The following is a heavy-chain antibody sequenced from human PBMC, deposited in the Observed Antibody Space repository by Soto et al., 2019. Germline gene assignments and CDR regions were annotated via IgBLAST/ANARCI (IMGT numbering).Heavy chain of an antibody. CDR1: GDSVSTNSAA. J-gene: IGHJ6*02. D-gene: IGHD3-10*01. Sequence: PSQTLSLTCAVSGDSVSTNSAAWNWIRQSPSRGLEWLGRTYYRSKRYNDYAVSVKSRININADTSKNQISLQLNSVTPEDTAVYYCARAGPDYYYYGLEVWGQGTTVTVSS. CDR2: TYYRSKRYN. V-gene: IGHV6-1*01. CDR3: ARAGPDYYYYGLEV.